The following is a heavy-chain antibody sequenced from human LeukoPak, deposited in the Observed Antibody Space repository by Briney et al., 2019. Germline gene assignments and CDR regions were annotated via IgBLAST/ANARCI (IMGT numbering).Heavy chain of an antibody. CDR3: ARDYGDYGGVFDI. Sequence: GSLRLSCAASGFTFSSYSMNWVRQAPGKGLEWVSSISSSSSYIYYADSVKGRFTISRDNAKSSLYLQMNSLRAEDTAVYYCARDYGDYGGVFDIWGQGTMVTVSS. V-gene: IGHV3-21*01. J-gene: IGHJ3*02. D-gene: IGHD4-17*01. CDR2: ISSSSSYI. CDR1: GFTFSSYS.